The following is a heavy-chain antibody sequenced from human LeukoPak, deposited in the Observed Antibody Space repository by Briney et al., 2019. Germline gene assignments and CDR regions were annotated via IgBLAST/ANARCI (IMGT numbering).Heavy chain of an antibody. Sequence: SETLSLTCTVSGGSISSSSYYWGWIRQPPGKGLEWIGSIYYSGSTYYNPSLKSRVTISVDTSKNQFSLKRSSVTAADTAVYYCARGITMIVHFDYWGQGTLVTVSS. D-gene: IGHD3-22*01. V-gene: IGHV4-39*01. J-gene: IGHJ4*02. CDR3: ARGITMIVHFDY. CDR1: GGSISSSSYY. CDR2: IYYSGST.